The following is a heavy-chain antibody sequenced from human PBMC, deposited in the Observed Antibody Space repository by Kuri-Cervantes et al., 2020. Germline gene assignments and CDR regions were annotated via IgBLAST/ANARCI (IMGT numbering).Heavy chain of an antibody. Sequence: SVKVSCKASGFTFTSSAVQWVRQARGQRLEWIGWTVVGSGNTNYAQKFQERVTITRDMSTSTAYMELSSLRSEDTAVYYCARLDYGDYEGGYFDLWGRGTLVTVSS. CDR3: ARLDYGDYEGGYFDL. CDR2: TVVGSGNT. V-gene: IGHV1-58*01. D-gene: IGHD4-17*01. CDR1: GFTFTSSA. J-gene: IGHJ2*01.